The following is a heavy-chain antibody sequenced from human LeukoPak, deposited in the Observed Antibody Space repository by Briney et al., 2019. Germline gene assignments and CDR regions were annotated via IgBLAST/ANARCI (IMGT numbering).Heavy chain of an antibody. CDR2: ISAYNGNT. D-gene: IGHD6-19*01. CDR3: ARVGQWLTQGSFDY. Sequence: ASVKVSCKASGYTFTSYGISWVRQAPGQGLEWMGWISAYNGNTNYAQKLQSRVTMTTDTSTSTAYMELRSLRSDDTAVYYCARVGQWLTQGSFDYWGQGTLVTVSS. CDR1: GYTFTSYG. V-gene: IGHV1-18*01. J-gene: IGHJ4*02.